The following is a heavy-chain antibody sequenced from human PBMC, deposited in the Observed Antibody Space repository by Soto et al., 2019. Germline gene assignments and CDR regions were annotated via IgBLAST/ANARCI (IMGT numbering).Heavy chain of an antibody. CDR2: IYYTGTT. D-gene: IGHD2-21*02. Sequence: SETLSLTCIVSGGSMSSYYWGWFRQPPGKGLEWIGYIYYTGTTTYHPSPKSRVAISIDTSRTQFSLKLNSVTAADTAVYYCARLGGYYQAFDQWGQGSLVTVSS. J-gene: IGHJ4*02. CDR3: ARLGGYYQAFDQ. V-gene: IGHV4-59*08. CDR1: GGSMSSYY.